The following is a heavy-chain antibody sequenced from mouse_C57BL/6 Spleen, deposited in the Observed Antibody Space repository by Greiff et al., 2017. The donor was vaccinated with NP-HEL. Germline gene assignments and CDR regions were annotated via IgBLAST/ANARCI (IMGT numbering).Heavy chain of an antibody. J-gene: IGHJ2*01. CDR1: GYTFTDYN. Sequence: VQLQQSGPELVKPGASVPMSFPASGYTFTDYNMHWVKQSHGKSLEWIGYINPNNGGTLYNQKFKGKATLTVNKSSSTAYMELRSLTSEESAVYYCARGALGGNYLYYFDYWGQGTTLTVSS. D-gene: IGHD2-1*01. CDR3: ARGALGGNYLYYFDY. V-gene: IGHV1-22*01. CDR2: INPNNGGT.